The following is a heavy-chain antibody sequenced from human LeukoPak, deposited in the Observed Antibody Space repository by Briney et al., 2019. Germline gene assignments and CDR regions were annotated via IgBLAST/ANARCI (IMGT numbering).Heavy chain of an antibody. V-gene: IGHV3-74*01. CDR2: INTDGSST. Sequence: GGSLRLSCAASGFTFSSYGMHWVRQGPGKGLVWVSRINTDGSSTSNADSVKGRFTISRDNAKNTLCLQMNSLRAEDTAVYYCARDYLCAFDIWGQGTMVTVSS. J-gene: IGHJ3*02. D-gene: IGHD5-12*01. CDR3: ARDYLCAFDI. CDR1: GFTFSSYG.